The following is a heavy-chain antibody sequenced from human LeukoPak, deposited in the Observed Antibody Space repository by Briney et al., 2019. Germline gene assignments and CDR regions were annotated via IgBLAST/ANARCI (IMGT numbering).Heavy chain of an antibody. Sequence: GSLRLSCAASRFIFSSYAMHWVRQAPGKGLEWVSSITPRGDYIYYADSLKGRFTISRDNAKNSLYLQMSSLRAEDTAVYYCVRHRTASDYWGQGALVTVSS. J-gene: IGHJ4*02. CDR3: VRHRTASDY. CDR1: RFIFSSYA. V-gene: IGHV3-21*01. D-gene: IGHD1-1*01. CDR2: ITPRGDYI.